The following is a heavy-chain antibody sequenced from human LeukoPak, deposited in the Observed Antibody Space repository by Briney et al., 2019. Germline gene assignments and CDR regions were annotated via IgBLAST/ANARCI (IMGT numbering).Heavy chain of an antibody. D-gene: IGHD4-17*01. CDR2: IKSKTDGGIT. V-gene: IGHV3-15*01. CDR1: GFTFSNAW. CDR3: TTKRTTRFDY. J-gene: IGHJ4*02. Sequence: GGSLRLSCAASGFTFSNAWMSWVRQAPGKGLEWVGRIKSKTDGGITDYAAPVKGRFTISRDDSKNTLYLQMNSLKTEDTAVYYCTTKRTTRFDYWGQGTLVTVSS.